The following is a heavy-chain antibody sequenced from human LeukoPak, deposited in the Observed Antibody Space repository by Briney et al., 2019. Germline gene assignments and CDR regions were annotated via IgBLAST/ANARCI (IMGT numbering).Heavy chain of an antibody. Sequence: GGSLRLSCAASGFSFSSYSINWVRQAPGKGLEWVSSIRGGSSFISYADSVKGRFIISRDNAKNSLSLQMNSLRAEDTAVYYCTREDYGSGSYLNWFDSWGQGTLVTVSS. V-gene: IGHV3-21*01. CDR1: GFSFSSYS. CDR3: TREDYGSGSYLNWFDS. CDR2: IRGGSSFI. D-gene: IGHD3-10*01. J-gene: IGHJ5*01.